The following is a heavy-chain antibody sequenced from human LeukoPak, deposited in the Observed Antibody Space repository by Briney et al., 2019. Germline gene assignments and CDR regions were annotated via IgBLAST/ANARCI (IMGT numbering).Heavy chain of an antibody. CDR3: ARGLFGVFDY. D-gene: IGHD3-3*01. Sequence: IPSETLSLTCTVSGGSISSYYWSWIRQPPGKGLEWIGYIYYSGSINYNPSLKSRVTISVDTSKNQFSLKLSSVTAADTAVYYCARGLFGVFDYWGQGTLVTVSS. CDR2: IYYSGSI. V-gene: IGHV4-59*01. J-gene: IGHJ4*02. CDR1: GGSISSYY.